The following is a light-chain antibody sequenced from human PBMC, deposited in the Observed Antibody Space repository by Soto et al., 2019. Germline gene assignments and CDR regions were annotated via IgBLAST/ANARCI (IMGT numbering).Light chain of an antibody. CDR3: SSYTNPNTLV. Sequence: QSALTQPASVSGSPGQSITISCTGTTSDVGGYNHVSWYQQHPGKAPKLMIYDVTYRPSGVSNRSSASKSGNTASLTISGLQAEDEADYYCSSYTNPNTLVFGGGTKLTVL. J-gene: IGLJ2*01. CDR2: DVT. CDR1: TSDVGGYNH. V-gene: IGLV2-14*01.